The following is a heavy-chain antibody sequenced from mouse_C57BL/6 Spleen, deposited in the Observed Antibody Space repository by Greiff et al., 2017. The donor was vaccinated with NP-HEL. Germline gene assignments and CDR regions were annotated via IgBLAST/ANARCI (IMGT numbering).Heavy chain of an antibody. CDR1: GYTFTDYY. CDR2: IYPGSGNT. Sequence: VKLMESGAELVRPGASVKLSCKASGYTFTDYYINWVKQRPGQGLEWIARIYPGSGNTYYNEKFKGKATLTAEKSSSTAYMQLSSLTSEDSAVYFCARWVDGYYVDYWGQGTTLTVSS. D-gene: IGHD2-3*01. CDR3: ARWVDGYYVDY. V-gene: IGHV1-76*01. J-gene: IGHJ2*01.